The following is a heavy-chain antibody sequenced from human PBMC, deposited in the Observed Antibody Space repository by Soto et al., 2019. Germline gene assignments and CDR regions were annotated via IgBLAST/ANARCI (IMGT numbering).Heavy chain of an antibody. J-gene: IGHJ4*02. V-gene: IGHV4-30-4*01. Sequence: PLETRSLTCTVSGGSISSGDYYWSWIRQPPGEGLEWIGYIYYSGSTYYNPSLKSRVTISVDTSKNQFSLKLSSVTAADTAVYYCDRDAARTYYYDSSGYSYWGQGTLVTVSS. CDR1: GGSISSGDYY. D-gene: IGHD3-22*01. CDR2: IYYSGST. CDR3: DRDAARTYYYDSSGYSY.